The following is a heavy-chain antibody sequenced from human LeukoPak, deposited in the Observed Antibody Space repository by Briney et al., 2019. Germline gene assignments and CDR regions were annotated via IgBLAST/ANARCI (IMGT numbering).Heavy chain of an antibody. CDR1: GGSFSGYY. Sequence: PSETLSLTCAVYGGSFSGYYWSWIRQPPGKGLEWIGEINHSGSTNYNPSLKSRVTISVDTSKNQFSLKLSSVTAADTAVYYCASCLSYYYDSSGHQVRDAFDIWGQGTMVTVYS. J-gene: IGHJ3*02. V-gene: IGHV4-34*01. CDR2: INHSGST. CDR3: ASCLSYYYDSSGHQVRDAFDI. D-gene: IGHD3-22*01.